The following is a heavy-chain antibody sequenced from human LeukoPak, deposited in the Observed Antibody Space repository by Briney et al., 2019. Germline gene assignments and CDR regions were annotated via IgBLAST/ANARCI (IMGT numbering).Heavy chain of an antibody. CDR2: MNPNSGNT. D-gene: IGHD6-6*01. V-gene: IGHV1-8*03. J-gene: IGHJ6*03. CDR3: ARTKGGRVIAARGNYYYYMDV. CDR1: GYTFTSYD. Sequence: ASVKVSCKASGYTFTSYDINWVRQATGQGLEWMGWMNPNSGNTGYAQKFQGRVTITRNTSISTAYMELSSLRSEDTAVYYCARTKGGRVIAARGNYYYYMDVWGKGTTVTVSS.